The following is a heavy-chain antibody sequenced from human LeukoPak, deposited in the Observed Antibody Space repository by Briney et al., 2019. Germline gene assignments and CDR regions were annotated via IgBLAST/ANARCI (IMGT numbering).Heavy chain of an antibody. CDR2: VYRSGST. V-gene: IGHV4-38-2*02. Sequence: SETLSLSCVVSGYPISSGYHWGWIRQPPGEGLEWIGSVYRSGSTYYNPSLKSRVTISVGTSKNQISLKVRSVTAADTAVYYCARENWVFDYWGQGILVTVSS. CDR1: GYPISSGYH. CDR3: ARENWVFDY. D-gene: IGHD7-27*01. J-gene: IGHJ4*02.